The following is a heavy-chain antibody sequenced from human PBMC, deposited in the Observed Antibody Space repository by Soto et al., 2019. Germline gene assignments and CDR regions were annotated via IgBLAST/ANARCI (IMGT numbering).Heavy chain of an antibody. J-gene: IGHJ5*02. CDR1: GGSSNSDTDY. V-gene: IGHV4-39*01. CDR2: IYNSGST. Sequence: QLQLQESGPGLVKPSETSSLTCTVSGGSSNSDTDYWAWIRQPPGKALEWIGSIYNSGSTYQNPSIKSLITMSVDNSANKVFRRLTSVDAADTDGSYGARRLEEYGNYWCDLWGECTLVTVSS. D-gene: IGHD4-17*01. CDR3: ARRLEEYGNYWCDL.